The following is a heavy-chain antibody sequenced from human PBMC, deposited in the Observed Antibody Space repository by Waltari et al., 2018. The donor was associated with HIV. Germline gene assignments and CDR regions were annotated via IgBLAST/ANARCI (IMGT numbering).Heavy chain of an antibody. CDR1: GYTFTGYY. D-gene: IGHD6-6*01. Sequence: QVQLVQSGAEVKKPGASVKVSCKASGYTFTGYYMHWVRQAPGQGLEWMGWINPNRGGTNYAQKFQGRGTMTRDTSISTAYMELSRLRSDDTAVYYCATALYSSSSAGSIDYWGQGTLVTVSS. CDR2: INPNRGGT. V-gene: IGHV1-2*02. J-gene: IGHJ4*02. CDR3: ATALYSSSSAGSIDY.